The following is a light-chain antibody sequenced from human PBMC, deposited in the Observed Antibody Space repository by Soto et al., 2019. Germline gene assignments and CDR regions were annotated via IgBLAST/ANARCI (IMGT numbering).Light chain of an antibody. V-gene: IGKV1-5*03. J-gene: IGKJ1*01. CDR1: QTIGRL. Sequence: DIQMTQSPSTLSGSVGDRVTITCRASQTIGRLLAWYQQKPGKAPKLLIYKASTLKSGVPSRFSGSGCGTEFTLTFISLQPDDFATNYCHQHNYYAETFGQGTKVDI. CDR2: KAS. CDR3: HQHNYYAET.